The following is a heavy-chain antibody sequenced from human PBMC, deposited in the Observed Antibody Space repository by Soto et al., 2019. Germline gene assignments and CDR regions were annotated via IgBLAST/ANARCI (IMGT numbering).Heavy chain of an antibody. CDR2: ISPISDTT. CDR3: ARSQGSSTSLEIYYYYYYGMDG. CDR1: GGTFSSYA. J-gene: IGHJ6*02. V-gene: IGHV1-69*01. Sequence: QVQLVQSGAEVKKPGSSVKVSCKASGGTFSSYAISWVRQAPGQGLEWMGGISPISDTTNYAQKFQGRVTITADESTSTAYMELSSLRSEDTAVYYCARSQGSSTSLEIYYYYYYGMDGWGQGTTVTVSS. D-gene: IGHD2-2*01.